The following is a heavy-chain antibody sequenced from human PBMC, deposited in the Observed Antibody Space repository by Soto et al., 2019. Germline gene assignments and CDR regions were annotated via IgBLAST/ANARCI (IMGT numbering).Heavy chain of an antibody. CDR2: IHPNGSPT. D-gene: IGHD2-8*01. J-gene: IGHJ6*02. CDR3: ARDPYHVLMVNAPNLYGMDV. Sequence: ASVKVSCKAFGYTFTSHYVHWVRQAPGQGLEWMGVIHPNGSPTVYAQNFQGRLIMTTDTSTSTVYMELSTLRSDDTAVYYCARDPYHVLMVNAPNLYGMDVWGQGTTVTVAS. CDR1: GYTFTSHY. V-gene: IGHV1-46*01.